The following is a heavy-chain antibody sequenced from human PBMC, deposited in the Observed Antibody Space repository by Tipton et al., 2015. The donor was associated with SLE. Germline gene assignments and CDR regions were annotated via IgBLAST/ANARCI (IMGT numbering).Heavy chain of an antibody. J-gene: IGHJ3*02. V-gene: IGHV4-59*01. CDR3: ARAPKGPWDDSSGLSPFDI. CDR1: GGSISSYY. Sequence: TLSLTCTVSGGSISSYYWSWIRQPPGKGLEWIGYIYYSGSTNYNPSLKSRVTISVDTSKNQFSLKLSSVTAADTAVYYCARAPKGPWDDSSGLSPFDIWVQVTMVTVSS. D-gene: IGHD3-22*01. CDR2: IYYSGST.